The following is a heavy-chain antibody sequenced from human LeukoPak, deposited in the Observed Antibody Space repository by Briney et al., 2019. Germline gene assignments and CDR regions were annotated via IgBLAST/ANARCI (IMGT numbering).Heavy chain of an antibody. Sequence: GGSLRLSCVASGYTFSSYSINWVRHAPGKGLEWVSSISVRSNYIYYADSVRGRFSISRDDARDSLYLQMNSLRAEDTAVYYCARGHHFWSGFYYFEYWGQGSLVIVSS. CDR3: ARGHHFWSGFYYFEY. CDR2: ISVRSNYI. J-gene: IGHJ4*02. D-gene: IGHD3-3*02. V-gene: IGHV3-21*01. CDR1: GYTFSSYS.